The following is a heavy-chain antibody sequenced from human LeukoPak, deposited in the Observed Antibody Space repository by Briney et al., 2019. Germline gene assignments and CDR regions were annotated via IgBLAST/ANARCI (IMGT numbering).Heavy chain of an antibody. CDR3: ARGYPYCSSTSCYTTHKTYYFDY. D-gene: IGHD2-2*02. CDR2: IYTSGSA. J-gene: IGHJ4*02. CDR1: GGSISSYY. V-gene: IGHV4-4*07. Sequence: SETLSLTCTVSGGSISSYYWSWIRQPAGKGLEWLGRIYTSGSANYKSSLKSRVTMSVDTSKNQFSLNLTSVTAADTAVYYCARGYPYCSSTSCYTTHKTYYFDYWGQGTLVTVSS.